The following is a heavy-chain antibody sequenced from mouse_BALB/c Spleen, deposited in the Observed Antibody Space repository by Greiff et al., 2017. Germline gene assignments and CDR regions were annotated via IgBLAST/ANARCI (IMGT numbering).Heavy chain of an antibody. V-gene: IGHV1S135*01. CDR2: IDPFNGGT. J-gene: IGHJ3*01. CDR1: GNSFTSYY. D-gene: IGHD1-2*01. CDR3: ARSTLRLLAY. Sequence: VQLQQSGPELMKPGASVKISCKASGNSFTSYYMHWVKQSHGKSLEWIGYIDPFNGGTSYNQKFKGKATLTVDKSSSTAYMHLSSLTSEDSAVYYCARSTLRLLAYWGQGTLVTVSA.